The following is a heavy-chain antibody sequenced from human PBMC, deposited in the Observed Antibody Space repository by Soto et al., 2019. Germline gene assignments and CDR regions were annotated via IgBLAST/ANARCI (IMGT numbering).Heavy chain of an antibody. D-gene: IGHD5-18*01. CDR1: GGSLSSGGTH. J-gene: IGHJ5*02. V-gene: IGHV4-31*03. Sequence: SETLSLTCSVSGGSLSSGGTHWSWLRHLPGRGLEWIGTICPSGTDYNLSLKSRVSISKDTAQNHFSLTLTSVSPADTAVYYCARGLDEAKIRSWGQGIVVTVSS. CDR3: ARGLDEAKIRS. CDR2: ICPSGT.